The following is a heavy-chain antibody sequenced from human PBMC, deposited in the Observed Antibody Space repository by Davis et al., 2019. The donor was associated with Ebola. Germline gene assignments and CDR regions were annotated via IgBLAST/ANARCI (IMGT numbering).Heavy chain of an antibody. CDR2: IWQDGRNE. J-gene: IGHJ4*02. CDR1: GFTFSTHG. CDR3: AKVPHYYDSRPALYYFDY. Sequence: GESLKISCAASGFTFSTHGMHWVRQAPGKGLEWVAVIWQDGRNEYYAYSVKDRFTISRDNSKNTLYLQMNSLRAEDTAVYYCAKVPHYYDSRPALYYFDYWGQGTLVTVSS. V-gene: IGHV3-33*06. D-gene: IGHD3-22*01.